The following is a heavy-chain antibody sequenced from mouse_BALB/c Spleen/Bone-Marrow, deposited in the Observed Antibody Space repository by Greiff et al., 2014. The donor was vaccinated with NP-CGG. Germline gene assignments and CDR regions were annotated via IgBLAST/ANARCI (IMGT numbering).Heavy chain of an antibody. CDR3: ARAYYVNYDAMDY. CDR2: ILPGSGST. CDR1: GYTFSSYW. V-gene: IGHV1-9*01. D-gene: IGHD2-10*01. J-gene: IGHJ4*01. Sequence: QVHVKQSGAELMKPGASMKISCKATGYTFSSYWIEWVKQRPGHGLEWIGEILPGSGSTNYNERFKGKATFTADTSSNTAYMQLSSLTSEDSAVCYCARAYYVNYDAMDYWGQGTSVTVSS.